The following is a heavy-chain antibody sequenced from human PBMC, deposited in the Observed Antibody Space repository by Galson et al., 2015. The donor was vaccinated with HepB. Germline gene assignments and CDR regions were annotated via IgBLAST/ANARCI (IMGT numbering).Heavy chain of an antibody. Sequence: SVKVSCKASGGTFSSYTISWVRQAPGQGLEWMGRIIPILGIANYAQKFQGRVTITADKSTSTAYMELSSLRSEDTAVYYCASSRSPGAPFGDAVHYDILTGYYDPYYYYGMDVWGQGTTVTVSS. D-gene: IGHD3-9*01. V-gene: IGHV1-69*02. CDR2: IIPILGIA. CDR3: ASSRSPGAPFGDAVHYDILTGYYDPYYYYGMDV. CDR1: GGTFSSYT. J-gene: IGHJ6*02.